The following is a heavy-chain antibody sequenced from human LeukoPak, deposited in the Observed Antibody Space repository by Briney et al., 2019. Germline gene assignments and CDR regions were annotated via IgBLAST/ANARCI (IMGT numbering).Heavy chain of an antibody. J-gene: IGHJ3*01. CDR3: TKSGPPDPY. CDR2: IYSGAGT. CDR1: GLTVSTNH. Sequence: PGRSLRLSCAASGLTVSTNHMSWVRQAPGEGLEWVSVIYSGAGTNYADSVKGRFTISRDNSKNMLYLQMNSLRVEDTAMYYCTKSGPPDPYWGQGTMVTVSS. V-gene: IGHV3-53*01.